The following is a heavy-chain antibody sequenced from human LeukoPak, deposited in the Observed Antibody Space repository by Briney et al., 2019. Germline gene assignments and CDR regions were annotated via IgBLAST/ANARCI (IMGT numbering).Heavy chain of an antibody. CDR2: ISGSGGST. D-gene: IGHD2-2*02. CDR3: AKERGGYCSSTSCYTLDY. Sequence: HPGGSLRLSCAASGFTFSSYAMSWVRQAPGKGLEWVSAISGSGGSTYYADSVKGRFTISRDNSKNTLYLQMNSLRAEDTAVYYCAKERGGYCSSTSCYTLDYWGQGTLVTVSS. J-gene: IGHJ4*02. CDR1: GFTFSSYA. V-gene: IGHV3-23*01.